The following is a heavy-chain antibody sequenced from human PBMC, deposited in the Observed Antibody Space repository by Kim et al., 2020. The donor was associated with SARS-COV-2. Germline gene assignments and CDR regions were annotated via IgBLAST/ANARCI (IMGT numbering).Heavy chain of an antibody. CDR1: GFTFSSYA. V-gene: IGHV3-23*01. J-gene: IGHJ4*02. Sequence: GGSLRLSCAASGFTFSSYAMSWVRQAPGKGLEWVSAISGSGGSTYYADSVKGRFTISRDNSKNTLYLQMNSLRTEDTAVYYCAKDGGWNYLRPFDYWGQGTLVTVSS. CDR2: ISGSGGST. D-gene: IGHD1-7*01. CDR3: AKDGGWNYLRPFDY.